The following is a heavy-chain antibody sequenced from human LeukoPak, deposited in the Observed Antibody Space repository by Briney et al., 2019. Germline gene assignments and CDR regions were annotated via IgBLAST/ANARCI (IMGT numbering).Heavy chain of an antibody. CDR1: GGSFSSYY. Sequence: SETLSLTCAVYGGSFSSYYWSWIRQPPGKGLEWIGEINHSGSTNYNPSLKSRVTISVDTSKNQFSLKLSSVTAADTAVYYCARGGHDGSWYRYWGQGTLVTVSS. J-gene: IGHJ4*02. D-gene: IGHD6-13*01. CDR2: INHSGST. V-gene: IGHV4-34*01. CDR3: ARGGHDGSWYRY.